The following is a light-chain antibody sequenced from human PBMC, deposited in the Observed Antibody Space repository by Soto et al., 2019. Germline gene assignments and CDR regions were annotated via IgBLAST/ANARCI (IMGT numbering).Light chain of an antibody. CDR2: GAS. CDR1: QSVASSH. Sequence: EIVLTQSPGTLSLSPGERATLSCRASQSVASSHLAWYRQKPGQTPRLLIYGASTRATGIPARFSGSGSGTEFTLTISSLQSEDFAVYYCQQYNNWPTFGQGTKVDIK. J-gene: IGKJ1*01. CDR3: QQYNNWPT. V-gene: IGKV3-15*01.